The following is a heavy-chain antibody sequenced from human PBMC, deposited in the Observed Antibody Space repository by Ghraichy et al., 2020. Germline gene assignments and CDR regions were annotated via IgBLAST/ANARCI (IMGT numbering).Heavy chain of an antibody. CDR2: ISSSSRTI. CDR1: GFSFSNYI. V-gene: IGHV3-48*02. D-gene: IGHD4-23*01. CDR3: ARASRLVRFYYYDALDV. Sequence: GGSLRLSCAASGFSFSNYIMNWVRQAPGKGLEWVSHISSSSRTISYADSVKGRFTVSRDNAKNSLFLQMNSLRDEDTAVYYCARASRLVRFYYYDALDVWGQGTTVTVAS. J-gene: IGHJ6*02.